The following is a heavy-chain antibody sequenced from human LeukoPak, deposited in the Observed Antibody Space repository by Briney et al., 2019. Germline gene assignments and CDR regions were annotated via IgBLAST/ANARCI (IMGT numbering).Heavy chain of an antibody. V-gene: IGHV3-43*02. J-gene: IGHJ4*02. CDR2: ISGDGGST. D-gene: IGHD2-2*01. CDR1: GFTFDDYA. Sequence: PGGSLRLSCAASGFTFDDYAMHWVRQAPGKGLEWVSLISGDGGSTYYADSVKGRFTISRDNSKNSLYLQMNSLRTEDTALYYCAKDTHLRYCGSTSCYWETDYWGQGTLVTVSS. CDR3: AKDTHLRYCGSTSCYWETDY.